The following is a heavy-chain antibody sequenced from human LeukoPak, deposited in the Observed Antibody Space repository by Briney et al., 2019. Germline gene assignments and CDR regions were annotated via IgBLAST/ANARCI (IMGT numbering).Heavy chain of an antibody. V-gene: IGHV3-21*01. CDR1: GFPFDSYT. J-gene: IGHJ4*02. CDR3: ARDPSRSTTGRFDY. Sequence: GGSLRLSCAASGFPFDSYTLNWFRQVPGKGLEWVSSISSTGAYIYYADSVRGRFTISRDNAKNALYLQMNSLRAEDTAVFYCARDPSRSTTGRFDYWGQGTLVTVSS. CDR2: ISSTGAYI. D-gene: IGHD1-1*01.